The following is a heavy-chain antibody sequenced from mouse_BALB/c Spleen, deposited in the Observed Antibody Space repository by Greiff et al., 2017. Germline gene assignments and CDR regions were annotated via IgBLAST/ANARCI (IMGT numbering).Heavy chain of an antibody. CDR2: ISSGSSTI. CDR3: ARTLHLAWFAY. CDR1: GFTFSSFG. D-gene: IGHD1-2*01. Sequence: EVMLVESGGGLVQPGGSRKLSCAASGFTFSSFGMHWVRQAPEKGLEWVAYISSGSSTIYYADTVKGRFTISRDNPKITLFLQMTSLRSEDTAMYYCARTLHLAWFAYWGQGTLVTVSA. V-gene: IGHV5-17*02. J-gene: IGHJ3*01.